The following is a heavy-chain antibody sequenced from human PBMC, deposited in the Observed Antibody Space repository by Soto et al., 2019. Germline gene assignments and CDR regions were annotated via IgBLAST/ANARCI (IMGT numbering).Heavy chain of an antibody. Sequence: SETLSLTCTVSGDSIGTTHSYWAWIRQSPGKGLEWIGNIHYSGSTYYMPSLRSRVTLSVDTSKNQFSLRLTSVTAEDTAVYYCARGYYESSDYFVGSPIFDYWGQGSLVTVSS. CDR3: ARGYYESSDYFVGSPIFDY. J-gene: IGHJ4*02. CDR2: IHYSGST. CDR1: GDSIGTTHSY. D-gene: IGHD3-22*01. V-gene: IGHV4-39*01.